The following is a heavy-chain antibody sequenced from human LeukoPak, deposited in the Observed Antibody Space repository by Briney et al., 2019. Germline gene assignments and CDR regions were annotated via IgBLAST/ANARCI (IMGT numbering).Heavy chain of an antibody. V-gene: IGHV3-21*05. D-gene: IGHD1-26*01. J-gene: IGHJ6*02. Sequence: PGGSLRLSCAASGFTFSSYSMNWVRQAPGKGLEWVSYISGVASDIHYGDSVKGRFTISRDNAKNSVYLQMNSLRVEDTTVYYCARGGAHGMDFWGQGTTVTVSS. CDR3: ARGGAHGMDF. CDR2: ISGVASDI. CDR1: GFTFSSYS.